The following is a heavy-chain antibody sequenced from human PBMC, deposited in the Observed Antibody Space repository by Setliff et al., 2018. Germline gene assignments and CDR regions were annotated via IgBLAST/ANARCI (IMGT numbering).Heavy chain of an antibody. CDR1: GGTFRTYA. Sequence: SVKVSCKASGGTFRTYAVSWVRQAPGQGLEWMGGIIPIFGTANYAQKFQGRVTITTDESTSTAYMELSSLRSDDTAVYYCARDRKEVVISPSQAAFDIWGQGTMVTVSS. V-gene: IGHV1-69*05. CDR2: IIPIFGTA. J-gene: IGHJ3*02. CDR3: ARDRKEVVISPSQAAFDI. D-gene: IGHD3-22*01.